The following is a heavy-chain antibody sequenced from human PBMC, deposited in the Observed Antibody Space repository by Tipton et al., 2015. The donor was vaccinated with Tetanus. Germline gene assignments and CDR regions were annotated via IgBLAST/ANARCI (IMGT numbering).Heavy chain of an antibody. CDR2: INQRGGI. V-gene: IGHV4-34*01. CDR1: GGSSSSFY. CDR3: ARDHGITWGGMGYYYGMDV. D-gene: IGHD3-16*01. J-gene: IGHJ6*02. Sequence: TLSLTCAVSGGSSSSFYWSWIRQPPGKGLEWIGEINQRGGISYNPSLNSRVTISVDTSKNQFSLRLSSVTAADTAVYYCARDHGITWGGMGYYYGMDVWDQGTPVTVSS.